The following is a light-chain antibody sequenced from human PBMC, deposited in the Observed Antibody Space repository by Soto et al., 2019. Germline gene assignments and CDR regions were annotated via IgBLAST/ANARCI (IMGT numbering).Light chain of an antibody. J-gene: IGLJ3*02. Sequence: QSALTQPASVSGSPGQSITISCTGTSSDVGGFNYVSWYQQHPGKAPKVIISDVSNRPSGVSNRFSGSKSGNTASLTISGLQAEDEADYYCGSYSTITTSGVFGGGTQLTVL. CDR1: SSDVGGFNY. V-gene: IGLV2-14*03. CDR3: GSYSTITTSGV. CDR2: DVS.